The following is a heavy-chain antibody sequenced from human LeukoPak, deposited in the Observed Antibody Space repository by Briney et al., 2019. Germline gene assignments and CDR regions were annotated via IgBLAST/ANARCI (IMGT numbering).Heavy chain of an antibody. CDR1: GGSISSSNW. D-gene: IGHD1-26*01. V-gene: IGHV4-4*02. CDR2: IYHSGST. CDR3: ARASGSYFSYYYYGMDV. J-gene: IGHJ6*02. Sequence: SETLSLTCAVSGGSISSSNWWSWVRQPPGKGLEWIGEIYHSGSTNYNPSLKSRVTISVDTSKNQFSLKLSSVTAADTAVYYCARASGSYFSYYYYGMDVWGQGTTVTVSS.